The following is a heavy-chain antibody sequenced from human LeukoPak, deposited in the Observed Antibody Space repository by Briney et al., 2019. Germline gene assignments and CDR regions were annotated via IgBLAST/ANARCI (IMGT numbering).Heavy chain of an antibody. CDR1: GFTFSSYW. Sequence: GGSLRLSCAASGFTFSSYWMSWVRQAPGKGLEWVANIKQDGSEKYYVDSVRGRFTISRDNAKNSLFLQLNSLRAEDTAVYYCARGHSNHISIYDYWGQGTLVTVSS. CDR2: IKQDGSEK. CDR3: ARGHSNHISIYDY. V-gene: IGHV3-7*01. D-gene: IGHD4-11*01. J-gene: IGHJ4*02.